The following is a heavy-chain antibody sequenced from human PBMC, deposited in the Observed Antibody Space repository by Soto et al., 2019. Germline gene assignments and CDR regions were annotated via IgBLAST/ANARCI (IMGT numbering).Heavy chain of an antibody. CDR1: GYTFTGYY. V-gene: IGHV1-2*02. CDR3: ASEPVAPYYYYGMDV. D-gene: IGHD2-15*01. CDR2: INPNSGGT. Sequence: QVQLVQSGAEVKKPGASVKVSCKASGYTFTGYYMHWVRQAPGQGLEWMGWINPNSGGTNYAQKFQGRVTMTRDTSISTAYMELSRLRSDDSAVYYCASEPVAPYYYYGMDVWGQGTTVTVSS. J-gene: IGHJ6*02.